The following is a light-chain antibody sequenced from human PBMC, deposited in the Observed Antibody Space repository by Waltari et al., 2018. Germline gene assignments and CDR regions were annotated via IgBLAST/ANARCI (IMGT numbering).Light chain of an antibody. CDR3: HSRDSSGNVL. Sequence: SSELSQDPALSGAFGQTVRNTCQVASPRTYYVSWFHQKPGQAPPLVIYGKNNRPSGIPDRFSASSSGSTASLTIIGAQAEDEADYYCHSRDSSGNVLIGGGTKLTVV. CDR1: SPRTYY. CDR2: GKN. J-gene: IGLJ2*01. V-gene: IGLV3-19*01.